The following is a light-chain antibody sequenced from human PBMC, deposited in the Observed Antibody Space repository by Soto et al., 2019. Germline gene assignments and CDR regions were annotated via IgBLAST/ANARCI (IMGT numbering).Light chain of an antibody. V-gene: IGKV1-5*01. CDR3: QQYNSYSGT. J-gene: IGKJ1*01. Sequence: DIQMTQSPSTLSASVGDRVTITCRASQSISIWLAWYQQKPGKAPKLLIYDASSLESGVPSRFSGSGSGTEFTLTISRLQPDDVAGYYCQQYNSYSGTFGQGTKVDIK. CDR2: DAS. CDR1: QSISIW.